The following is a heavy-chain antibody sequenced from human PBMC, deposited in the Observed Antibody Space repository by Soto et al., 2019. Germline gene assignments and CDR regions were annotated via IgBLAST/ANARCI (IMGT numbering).Heavy chain of an antibody. V-gene: IGHV1-18*01. CDR2: ISAYNGNT. D-gene: IGHD2-8*01. CDR1: GYTFTSYG. Sequence: EASVKVSCKASGYTFTSYGISWVRQAPGQGLEWMGWISAYNGNTNYAQKLQGRVTMTTDTSTSTAYMELRSLRSDDTAVYYCAREGYCTNGVCYNSPYYYYGMDVWGQGTTVTVSS. J-gene: IGHJ6*02. CDR3: AREGYCTNGVCYNSPYYYYGMDV.